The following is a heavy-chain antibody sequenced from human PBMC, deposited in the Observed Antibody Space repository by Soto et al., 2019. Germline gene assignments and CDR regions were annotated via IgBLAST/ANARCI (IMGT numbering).Heavy chain of an antibody. CDR3: ARGSYYYYYYMDV. Sequence: SETLSLTCAVSSGSISSSNWWSCVRQPPGKGLEWIGEIYHSGSTNYNPSLKSRVTISVDKSKNQFSLKLSSVTAADTAVYYCARGSYYYYYYMDVWGKGTTVTVSS. V-gene: IGHV4-4*02. CDR1: SGSISSSNW. CDR2: IYHSGST. J-gene: IGHJ6*03.